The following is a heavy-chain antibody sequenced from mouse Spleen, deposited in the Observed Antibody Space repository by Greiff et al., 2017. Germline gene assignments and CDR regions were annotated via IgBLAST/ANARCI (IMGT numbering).Heavy chain of an antibody. D-gene: IGHD1-1*02. Sequence: EVQLQQSGPGLVKPSQSLSLTCSVTGYSITSGYYWNWIRQFPGNKLEWMGYISYDGSNNYNPSLKNRISITRDTSKNQFFLKLNSVTTEDTATYYCARAWYLYFDYWGQGTTLTVSS. CDR2: ISYDGSN. V-gene: IGHV3-6*01. CDR1: GYSITSGYY. J-gene: IGHJ2*01. CDR3: ARAWYLYFDY.